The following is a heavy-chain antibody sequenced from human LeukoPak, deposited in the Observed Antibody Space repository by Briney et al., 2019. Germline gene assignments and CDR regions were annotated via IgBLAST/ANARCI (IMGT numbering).Heavy chain of an antibody. CDR2: IYYSGST. J-gene: IGHJ3*02. CDR1: GGSISSGGYY. CDR3: ARGAPVIVVVTSFDI. V-gene: IGHV4-31*03. Sequence: SETLSLTCTVSGGSISSGGYYWSWIRQHPGKGLEWIGYIYYSGSTYYNPSLKSRVTISVDTSKNQFSLKLSSVTAADAAVYYCARGAPVIVVVTSFDIWGQGTMVTVSS. D-gene: IGHD3-22*01.